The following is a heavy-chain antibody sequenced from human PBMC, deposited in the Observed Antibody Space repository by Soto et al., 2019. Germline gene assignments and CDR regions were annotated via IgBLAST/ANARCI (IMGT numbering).Heavy chain of an antibody. D-gene: IGHD6-19*01. Sequence: EVQLVESGGGLLKPGGSLRLSGAGSGFTLSNVWLIWFRQAPGKGLGWVGGIKSETDGGTIDYAAPVKGRFTISRDDSNNTLYLQMNSLKTEDTATYYCTPLALKYNSDWYPLSDWGQGTRVTVSS. CDR3: TPLALKYNSDWYPLSD. CDR1: GFTLSNVW. V-gene: IGHV3-15*07. J-gene: IGHJ4*02. CDR2: IKSETDGGTI.